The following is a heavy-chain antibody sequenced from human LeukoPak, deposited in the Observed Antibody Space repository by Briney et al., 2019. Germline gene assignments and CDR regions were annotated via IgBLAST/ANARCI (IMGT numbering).Heavy chain of an antibody. Sequence: SVKVSCKASGGTFSSYAISWVRQAPGQGLEWMGGIIPIFDTAKYAQKLQGRVTITADESTSTAYMELRSLRSDDTAVYYCARQGYGGHSQGAADYWGQGTLVTVSS. J-gene: IGHJ4*02. D-gene: IGHD4-23*01. V-gene: IGHV1-69*13. CDR3: ARQGYGGHSQGAADY. CDR2: IIPIFDTA. CDR1: GGTFSSYA.